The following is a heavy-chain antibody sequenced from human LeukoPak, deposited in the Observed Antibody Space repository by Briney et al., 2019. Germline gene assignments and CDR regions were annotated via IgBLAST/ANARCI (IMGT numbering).Heavy chain of an antibody. CDR2: IYYSGRT. CDR3: ARPDQRGYSYGYSAFDI. D-gene: IGHD5-18*01. CDR1: GGSISSSTYY. Sequence: SETLSLTCTVSGGSISSSTYYWGWIRQPPGKGLEWIGSIYYSGRTYYNLSLKSRVTISVDTSKNLFSLKVSSVTAADTAVYYCARPDQRGYSYGYSAFDIWGQGTMVTVSS. V-gene: IGHV4-39*01. J-gene: IGHJ3*02.